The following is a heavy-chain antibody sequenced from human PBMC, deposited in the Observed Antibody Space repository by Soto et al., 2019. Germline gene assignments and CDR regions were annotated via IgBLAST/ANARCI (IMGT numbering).Heavy chain of an antibody. J-gene: IGHJ5*02. Sequence: SETLSLTCTVSGGSISSYYWSWIRQPPGKGLEWIGYIYYSGSTNYNPSLKSRVTISVDTSKNQFSLKLSSVTAADTAVYYCARLNCSSTSCRKNWFDPWGQGTLVTVSS. CDR2: IYYSGST. CDR3: ARLNCSSTSCRKNWFDP. D-gene: IGHD2-2*01. CDR1: GGSISSYY. V-gene: IGHV4-59*01.